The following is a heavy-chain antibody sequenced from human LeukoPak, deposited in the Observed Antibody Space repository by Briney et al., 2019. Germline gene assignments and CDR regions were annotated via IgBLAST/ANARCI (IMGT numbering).Heavy chain of an antibody. V-gene: IGHV1-18*04. CDR1: GYTFTSYG. J-gene: IGHJ4*02. CDR2: ISGYNGNT. CDR3: ARDYPIAVAGIPDY. D-gene: IGHD6-19*01. Sequence: ASVKVSCKASGYTFTSYGISWVRQAPGQGLEWMGWISGYNGNTNYAQKLQGRVSMTTDTSTTTAYMELRSLRSDGTAVYYCARDYPIAVAGIPDYWGQGTLVTVSS.